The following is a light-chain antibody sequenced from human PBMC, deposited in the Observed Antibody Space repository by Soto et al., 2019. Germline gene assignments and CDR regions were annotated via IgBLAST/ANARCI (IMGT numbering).Light chain of an antibody. J-gene: IGKJ2*01. Sequence: ENVLIQSPCALSLNKGERATLTCRASQSVRSKYLAWYQQKPGQAPWLHICGASSRATGIPGRFSGSGSGTEFTLTISCLQPGDCITYCSPVYAYLVKGFG. CDR2: GAS. CDR3: PVYAYLVKG. V-gene: IGKV3-20*01. CDR1: QSVRSKY.